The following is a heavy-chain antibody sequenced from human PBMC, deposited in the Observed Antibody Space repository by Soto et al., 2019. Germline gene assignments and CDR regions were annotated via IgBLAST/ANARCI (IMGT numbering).Heavy chain of an antibody. CDR1: GFTFSSYG. V-gene: IGHV3-30*18. J-gene: IGHJ6*02. D-gene: IGHD5-12*01. Sequence: GESLKISCAASGFTFSSYGMHWVRQAPGKGLEWVAVISYDGSNKYYADSVKGRFTISRDNSKNTLYLQMNSLRAEDTAVYYCAKDHVDIVATGAYYYYYGMDVWGQGTTVTVSS. CDR2: ISYDGSNK. CDR3: AKDHVDIVATGAYYYYYGMDV.